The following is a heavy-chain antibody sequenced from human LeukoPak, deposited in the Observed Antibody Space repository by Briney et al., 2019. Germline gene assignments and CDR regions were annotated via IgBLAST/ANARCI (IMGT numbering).Heavy chain of an antibody. V-gene: IGHV4-4*07. J-gene: IGHJ5*02. D-gene: IGHD3-10*01. CDR2: IFTSGST. CDR3: AREVEAYYYGSGRERWFDP. Sequence: ETLSITSSVSGGSVSSYYWICIRHPAGKGRQWIGRIFTSGSTNYNPSLKSRVTMSVDTSRNQFSLKLSSVTATDTAVYYCAREVEAYYYGSGRERWFDPWGQGTLVTVSS. CDR1: GGSVSSYY.